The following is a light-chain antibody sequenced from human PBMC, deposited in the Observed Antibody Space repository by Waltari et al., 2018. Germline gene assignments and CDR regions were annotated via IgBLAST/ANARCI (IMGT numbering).Light chain of an antibody. CDR2: DAS. CDR3: QQRSGWPYT. V-gene: IGKV3-11*01. CDR1: QSVSRY. J-gene: IGKJ2*01. Sequence: EIVLTQSPATLSLSPGEGATLSCRASQSVSRYLAWYQQQPGQAPRLLIYDASNRATGIPARFSASGSGTDFTLTLSSLEPEDFAVYYCQQRSGWPYTFGQGTKLEIK.